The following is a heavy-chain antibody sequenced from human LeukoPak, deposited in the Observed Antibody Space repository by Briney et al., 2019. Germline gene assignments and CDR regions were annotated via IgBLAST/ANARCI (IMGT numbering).Heavy chain of an antibody. CDR2: ISGSGGTT. J-gene: IGHJ1*01. CDR1: GFTFNNYA. CDR3: ARDSSDIRSLIAH. Sequence: PGGSLRLSCAASGFTFNNYAMNWVRQAPGKGLEWVSVISGSGGTTYYADSVKGRFTISRDSSKNTLYLQMNSLRAEDTAVYYCARDSSDIRSLIAHWGQGTLVTVSS. D-gene: IGHD2-15*01. V-gene: IGHV3-23*01.